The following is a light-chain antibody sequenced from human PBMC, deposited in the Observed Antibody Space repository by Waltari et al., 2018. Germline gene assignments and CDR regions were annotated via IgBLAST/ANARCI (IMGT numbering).Light chain of an antibody. Sequence: SSELTQDPTMSVALGQTVSNKCKGDSPRIYDASWYQQRPGQAPILIRYGHNNRPSGVPDRFSGTTSGNTASLTITGAQAEDEADYYCLSRDTTSTRVFGGGTRLTV. CDR1: SPRIYD. J-gene: IGLJ3*02. CDR2: GHN. V-gene: IGLV3-19*01. CDR3: LSRDTTSTRV.